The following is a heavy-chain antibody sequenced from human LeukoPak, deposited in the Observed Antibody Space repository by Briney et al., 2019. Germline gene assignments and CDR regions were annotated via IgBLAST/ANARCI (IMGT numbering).Heavy chain of an antibody. CDR2: IIPILGIA. D-gene: IGHD6-13*01. J-gene: IGHJ4*02. Sequence: GASVKVSCKASGGTFSSYAISWVRQAPGQGLEWMGRIIPILGIANYAQKFQGRVTITADKSTSTAYMELSSLRSEDTAVYYCARELGRIAAAGTGRQLGYWGQGTLVTVSS. CDR3: ARELGRIAAAGTGRQLGY. V-gene: IGHV1-69*04. CDR1: GGTFSSYA.